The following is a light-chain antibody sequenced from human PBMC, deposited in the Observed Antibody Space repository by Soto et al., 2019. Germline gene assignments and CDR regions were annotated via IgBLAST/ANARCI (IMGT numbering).Light chain of an antibody. J-gene: IGKJ1*01. V-gene: IGKV3-15*01. CDR1: ENIITN. CDR2: SAS. CDR3: QQYKDWRT. Sequence: EMVMTQSPATLSVSPGDRATLSCRATENIITNLAWYQRRPGQPPRLLIYSASVRATGIPARFSGSGSGTELTLTISGLQSEDFGVYYCQQYKDWRTFGQGTKVDIK.